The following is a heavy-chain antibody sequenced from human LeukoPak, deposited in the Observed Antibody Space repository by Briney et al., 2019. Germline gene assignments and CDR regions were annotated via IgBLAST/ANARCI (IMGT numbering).Heavy chain of an antibody. J-gene: IGHJ4*02. CDR3: ARDRPGHFNL. V-gene: IGHV3-30*03. Sequence: PGRSLRLSCSASGFTVNSSGMLWIRQAPGKGLEWVAVISYDGSNKYYADSVKGRFTISRDNSMNTLYLQMNSLRAEDTAAYYSARDRPGHFNLWGRGTLVTVSS. CDR1: GFTVNSSG. CDR2: ISYDGSNK.